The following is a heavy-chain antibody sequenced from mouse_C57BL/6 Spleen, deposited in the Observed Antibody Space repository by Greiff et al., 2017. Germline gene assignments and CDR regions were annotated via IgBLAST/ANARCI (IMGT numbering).Heavy chain of an antibody. CDR2: ISYSGST. J-gene: IGHJ4*01. V-gene: IGHV3-8*01. CDR3: ASHDGYYPYYYAMDY. D-gene: IGHD2-3*01. Sequence: EVKLQQSGPGLAKPSQTLSLTCSVTGYSITSDYWNWIRKFPGNKLEYMGYISYSGSTYYNPSLKSRISITRDTSKNQYYLQLNSVTTEDTATYYCASHDGYYPYYYAMDYWGQGTSVTVSS. CDR1: GYSITSDY.